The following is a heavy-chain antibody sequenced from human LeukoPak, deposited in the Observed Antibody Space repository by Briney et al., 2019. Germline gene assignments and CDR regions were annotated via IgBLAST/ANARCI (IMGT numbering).Heavy chain of an antibody. D-gene: IGHD1-26*01. CDR1: GINFSRLG. CDR3: AGAVGSYIDS. Sequence: GGALRLSCAASGINFSRLGMHWVRQAPGNGLEGVAVIWYDGVNKYYADSVKGRFTISRDNSKNTLYLQMNSLKADDTAVYYCAGAVGSYIDSWGQGTLVTVSS. J-gene: IGHJ4*02. V-gene: IGHV3-33*01. CDR2: IWYDGVNK.